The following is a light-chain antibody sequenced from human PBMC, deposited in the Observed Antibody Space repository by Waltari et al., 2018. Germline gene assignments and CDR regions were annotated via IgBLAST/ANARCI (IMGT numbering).Light chain of an antibody. CDR2: DAS. Sequence: EIVLTQSPATLSLSPWERATLSCRASQNLSSYFAWYQQKPGQPPRLLIYDASNRAAGIPARFSGTGSGTDFTLTISSLEPEDFVVYYCQQRSNWPLTFGGGTKVEI. J-gene: IGKJ4*01. CDR1: QNLSSY. CDR3: QQRSNWPLT. V-gene: IGKV3-11*01.